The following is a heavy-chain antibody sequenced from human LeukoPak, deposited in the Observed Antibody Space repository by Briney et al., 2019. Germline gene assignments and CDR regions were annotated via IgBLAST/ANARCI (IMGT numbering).Heavy chain of an antibody. CDR1: GGTFSSYA. CDR2: IIPILGIA. V-gene: IGHV1-69*04. D-gene: IGHD3-9*01. CDR3: AXDGHAXYXILXGSYTQSYGMDV. Sequence: ASVKVSCKASGGTFSSYAISWVRQAPGQGLEWMGRIIPILGIANYAQKFQGRVTITADKSTSTAYMELSSLRSEDTAVYYCAXDGHAXYXILXGSYTQSYGMDVWGQGTTVTVSS. J-gene: IGHJ6*02.